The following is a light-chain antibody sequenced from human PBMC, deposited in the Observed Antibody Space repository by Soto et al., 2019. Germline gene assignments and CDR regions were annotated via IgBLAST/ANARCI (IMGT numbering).Light chain of an antibody. CDR1: QDVGSL. CDR2: RVS. Sequence: EVVMTQSPATLSVSPGEGATLSCRASQDVGSLVAWYQQKPGQAPRLLIYRVSTRATDIAARFTGSGSGTDFTLSISSLQTEDFEVYYCQQYYHWPITFGPGTRLEIK. CDR3: QQYYHWPIT. J-gene: IGKJ5*01. V-gene: IGKV3-15*01.